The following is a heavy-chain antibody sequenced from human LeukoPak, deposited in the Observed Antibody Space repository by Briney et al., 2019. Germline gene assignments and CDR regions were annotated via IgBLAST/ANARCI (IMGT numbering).Heavy chain of an antibody. Sequence: GASVKVSCKASGYTFTSYDINWVRQATGQGLEWMGWMNPNSGNTGYAQKFQGRVTMTTDTSTSTAYMELRSLRSDDTAVYYCARVSGDSSGSQFDPWGQGTLVTVSS. V-gene: IGHV1-8*01. CDR2: MNPNSGNT. CDR3: ARVSGDSSGSQFDP. CDR1: GYTFTSYD. J-gene: IGHJ5*02. D-gene: IGHD3-22*01.